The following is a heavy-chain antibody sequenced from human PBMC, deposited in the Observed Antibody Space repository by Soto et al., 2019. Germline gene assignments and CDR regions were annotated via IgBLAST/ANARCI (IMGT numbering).Heavy chain of an antibody. V-gene: IGHV2-5*01. J-gene: IGHJ4*02. CDR1: GFSLRSPGVG. CDR3: THRRNDYSDSVDEFDN. D-gene: IGHD4-17*01. CDR2: IFWTNYV. Sequence: QITLKESGPTLVKPTQTLTLTCNLSGFSLRSPGVGVGWIRQTPGKALEWLALIFWTNYVRYSPSLRSRLTITKDTSKNQVVLKMTNVDPVDTGTYYCTHRRNDYSDSVDEFDNWGQGTLVSVSS.